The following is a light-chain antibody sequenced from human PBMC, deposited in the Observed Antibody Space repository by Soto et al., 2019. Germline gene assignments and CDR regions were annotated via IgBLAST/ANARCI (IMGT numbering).Light chain of an antibody. J-gene: IGLJ3*02. Sequence: QSVLTQPPSASGSPGQSVTISCTGTSSDVGAYKYVSWYQQYPGKAPKLMIYEVSKRPSGVPDRFSGSKSGNTASLTVSGLQDEEEADYYYTSYVGSNIWVFGGGTKLTVL. CDR3: TSYVGSNIWV. CDR2: EVS. CDR1: SSDVGAYKY. V-gene: IGLV2-8*01.